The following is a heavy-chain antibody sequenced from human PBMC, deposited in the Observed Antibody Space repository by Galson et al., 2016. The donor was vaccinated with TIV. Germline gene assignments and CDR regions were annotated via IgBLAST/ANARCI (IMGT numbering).Heavy chain of an antibody. Sequence: SVKVSCKASGYTFTSYDIDWVRQATGQGLEWMGWMNPNSGNTGYAQKFRGRVTMTRNTSVRTAYMELSSLKSEDTALYYCARSGDYGDDWGQGTLVTVSS. D-gene: IGHD4-17*01. J-gene: IGHJ4*02. CDR1: GYTFTSYD. V-gene: IGHV1-8*02. CDR3: ARSGDYGDD. CDR2: MNPNSGNT.